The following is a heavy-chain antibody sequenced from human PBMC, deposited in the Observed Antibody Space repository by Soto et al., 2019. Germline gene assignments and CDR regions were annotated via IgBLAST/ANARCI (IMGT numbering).Heavy chain of an antibody. Sequence: ASLKVSCKASGYTFTTYYIHWMRQAPGQGLEWMGWINPDSGDTKYPQTFQGRVTMTRDTSISTAYMELTSLRSDDTAVYYCARAVHSSSSPPFYSYYYGLDVWGQGTTVTVSS. V-gene: IGHV1-2*02. CDR2: INPDSGDT. D-gene: IGHD6-6*01. CDR3: ARAVHSSSSPPFYSYYYGLDV. J-gene: IGHJ6*02. CDR1: GYTFTTYY.